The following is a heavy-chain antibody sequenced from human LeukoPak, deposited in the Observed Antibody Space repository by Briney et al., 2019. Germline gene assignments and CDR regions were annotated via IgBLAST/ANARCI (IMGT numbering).Heavy chain of an antibody. V-gene: IGHV3-49*03. CDR3: TREVLGYSGYVDY. D-gene: IGHD5-12*01. J-gene: IGHJ4*02. CDR2: IRSKAYGGTT. CDR1: GFIFGDYA. Sequence: GGSLRLSCKASGFIFGDYAMNWFRQAPGKGLEWVGFIRSKAYGGTTEYAASVKGRFTISRDDSKSIAYLQMNSLKTEDTAVYYCTREVLGYSGYVDYWGQGTLVTVSS.